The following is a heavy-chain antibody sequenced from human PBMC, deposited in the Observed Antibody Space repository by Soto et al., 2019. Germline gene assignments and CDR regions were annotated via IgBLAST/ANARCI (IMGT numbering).Heavy chain of an antibody. Sequence: QVQLVQSGAEVKKPGSSVKVSCKASGGTFSTYTITWVRQAPGQGLEWMGRIIPIIGIINYAQKFQDRVTISAVQFTGTAYEVLTGLRSGDTAVYYCAGDPDSHYNDSHASSYPWGQGTLVTVSS. D-gene: IGHD4-4*01. CDR3: AGDPDSHYNDSHASSYP. CDR2: IIPIIGII. CDR1: GGTFSTYT. V-gene: IGHV1-69*08. J-gene: IGHJ5*02.